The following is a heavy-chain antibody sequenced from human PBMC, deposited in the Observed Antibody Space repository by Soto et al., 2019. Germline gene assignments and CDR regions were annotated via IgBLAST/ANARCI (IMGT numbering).Heavy chain of an antibody. V-gene: IGHV4-59*08. D-gene: IGHD4-17*01. CDR2: IYYSGST. Sequence: PSETLSLTCTVSGGSISSYYWSWIRQPPGKGLEWIGYIYYSGSTNYNPSLKSRATISVDTSKNQFSLKLSSVTAADTAVYYCARRYGDCFDYWGQGTLVTVSS. CDR3: ARRYGDCFDY. CDR1: GGSISSYY. J-gene: IGHJ4*02.